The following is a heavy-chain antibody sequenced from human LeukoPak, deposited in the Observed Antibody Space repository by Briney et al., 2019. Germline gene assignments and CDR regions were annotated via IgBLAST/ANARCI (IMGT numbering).Heavy chain of an antibody. CDR2: ISGSGGST. D-gene: IGHD3-22*01. Sequence: GGSLRLSCAASGFTFSSYAMSWVRQAPGKGLEWVSAISGSGGSTYYADSVKGRFTISRDNSKNTLYLQMNSLRAEDTAVCYCAKPEGGYDSSGYYPSHFDYWGQGTLVTVSS. J-gene: IGHJ4*02. V-gene: IGHV3-23*01. CDR3: AKPEGGYDSSGYYPSHFDY. CDR1: GFTFSSYA.